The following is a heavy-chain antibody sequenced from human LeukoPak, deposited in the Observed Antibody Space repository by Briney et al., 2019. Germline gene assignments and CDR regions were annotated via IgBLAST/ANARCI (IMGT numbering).Heavy chain of an antibody. J-gene: IGHJ4*02. CDR1: GFTFRGYE. CDR3: ARVYSGYEFVDY. D-gene: IGHD5-12*01. Sequence: PGGSLRLSCSASGFTFRGYEMNWVRQAPGKGLEWLSYISTSGSTIHYADSVKGRFTISRDNANNSVYLQMNSLTAEDTALYYCARVYSGYEFVDYWGQGALVTVSS. V-gene: IGHV3-48*03. CDR2: ISTSGSTI.